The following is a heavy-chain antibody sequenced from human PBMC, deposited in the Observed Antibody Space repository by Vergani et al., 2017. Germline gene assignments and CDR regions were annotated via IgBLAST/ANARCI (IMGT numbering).Heavy chain of an antibody. Sequence: QVQLVQSGAEVKKPGSSVKVSCKASGGTFSSYAISWVRQAPGQGLEWMGGIIPIFGTANYAQKFQGRVTITADESTSTAYMGLSSLRSEYTAVYYCARDRESSSATRYYYYYYYMDVWGKGTTVTVSS. J-gene: IGHJ6*03. D-gene: IGHD6-6*01. CDR2: IIPIFGTA. CDR1: GGTFSSYA. V-gene: IGHV1-69*01. CDR3: ARDRESSSATRYYYYYYYMDV.